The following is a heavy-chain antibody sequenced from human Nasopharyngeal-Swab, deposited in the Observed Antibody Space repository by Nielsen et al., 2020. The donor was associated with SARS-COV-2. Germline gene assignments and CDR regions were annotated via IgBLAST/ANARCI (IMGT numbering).Heavy chain of an antibody. Sequence: ASVKVSCKASGYTFTGYYMHWVRQAPRQGLEWMGRINPNSGGTNYAQKFQGRVTMTRDTSISTAYMELSRLRSDDTAVYYCARGYYYDSLDAFDIWGQGTMVTVSS. J-gene: IGHJ3*02. V-gene: IGHV1-2*06. CDR2: INPNSGGT. CDR3: ARGYYYDSLDAFDI. CDR1: GYTFTGYY. D-gene: IGHD3-22*01.